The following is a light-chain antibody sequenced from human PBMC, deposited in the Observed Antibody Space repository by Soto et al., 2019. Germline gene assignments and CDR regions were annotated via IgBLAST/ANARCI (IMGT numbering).Light chain of an antibody. CDR2: GVS. CDR1: SSDVGGYNY. V-gene: IGLV2-11*01. Sequence: QSALTQPRSVSGSPGQSVTISCTGTSSDVGGYNYVSWYQQHPGKAPKLMIYGVSKRPSGVPDRFSGSKSGNTASLTISGLQAEDEADYYCCSYAGSFRVFGTGTKVPVL. CDR3: CSYAGSFRV. J-gene: IGLJ1*01.